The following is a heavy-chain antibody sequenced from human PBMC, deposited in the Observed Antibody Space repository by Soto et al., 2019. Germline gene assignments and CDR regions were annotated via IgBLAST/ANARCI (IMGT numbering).Heavy chain of an antibody. V-gene: IGHV3-23*01. J-gene: IGHJ4*02. CDR3: AKVRSYYGSGSYYNIGYYFDY. CDR1: GFTFSSYA. D-gene: IGHD3-10*01. CDR2: ISGSGGST. Sequence: TGGSLRLSCAASGFTFSSYAMSWVRQAPGKGLEWVSAISGSGGSTYYADSVKGRFTISRDNSKNTLYLQMNSLRAEDTAVYYCAKVRSYYGSGSYYNIGYYFDYWGQGTLVTVSS.